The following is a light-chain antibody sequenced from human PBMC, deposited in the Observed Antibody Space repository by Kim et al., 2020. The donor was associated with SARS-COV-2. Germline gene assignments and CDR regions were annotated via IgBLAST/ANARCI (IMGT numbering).Light chain of an antibody. CDR3: QAWDSSTAGVV. CDR2: QDS. Sequence: SYELTQPPSVSVSPGQTASITCSGDKLGDKYACWYQQKPGQSPVLVIYQDSKRPSGIPERFSGSNSGNTATLTIRGTQAMDEADYYCQAWDSSTAGVVFG. CDR1: KLGDKY. V-gene: IGLV3-1*01. J-gene: IGLJ2*01.